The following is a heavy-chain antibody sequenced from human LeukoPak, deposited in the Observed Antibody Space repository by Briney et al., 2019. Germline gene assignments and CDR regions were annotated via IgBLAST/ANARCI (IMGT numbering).Heavy chain of an antibody. CDR2: IIPSGHTT. J-gene: IGHJ4*02. V-gene: IGHV3-23*01. Sequence: PGGTLRLSCAASGFTFSSHGMNWVRQAPGKGLEWVSGIIPSGHTTYYADSVRGRFTISRDNSKNTLYLQMNSLRAEDTAVYYCAKDSAITMIVVGWGQGTLVTVSS. D-gene: IGHD3-22*01. CDR3: AKDSAITMIVVG. CDR1: GFTFSSHG.